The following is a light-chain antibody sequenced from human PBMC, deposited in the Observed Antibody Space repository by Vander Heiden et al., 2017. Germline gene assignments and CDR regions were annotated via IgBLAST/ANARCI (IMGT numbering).Light chain of an antibody. CDR3: QQSYGAPYN. CDR1: ERIDHY. V-gene: IGKV1-39*01. Sequence: QFTPSPPSLSASLGDRVTITCRASERIDHYLNWYRQKPGKGPELLIYAASNLQSWVPSRFSGSGSGTDFTLTIASLRPEDFATYYCQQSYGAPYNFGQGTKLE. J-gene: IGKJ2*01. CDR2: AAS.